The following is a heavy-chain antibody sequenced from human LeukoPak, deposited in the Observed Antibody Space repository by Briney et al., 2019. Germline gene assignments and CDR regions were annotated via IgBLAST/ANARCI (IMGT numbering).Heavy chain of an antibody. D-gene: IGHD4-11*01. CDR2: IIPIFGTA. Sequence: SVKVSCKASGGTFSSYAISWVRQASGQGLEWMGGIIPIFGTANYAQKFQGRVTITADESTGTAYMELSSLRSEDTAVYYCARGGLTTASFDYWGQGTLVTVSS. J-gene: IGHJ4*02. CDR3: ARGGLTTASFDY. CDR1: GGTFSSYA. V-gene: IGHV1-69*13.